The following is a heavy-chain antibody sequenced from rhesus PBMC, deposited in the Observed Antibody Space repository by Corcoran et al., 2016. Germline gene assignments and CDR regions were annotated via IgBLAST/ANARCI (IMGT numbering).Heavy chain of an antibody. CDR2: INPYNGNT. V-gene: IGHV1S2*01. Sequence: QVQLVQSGAEVKKPGSSVKVSCKASGYPFPDYYMQWVRQASGQGLEWIGWINPYNGNTKYAQNFQGRVTMTRDTSTSTAYMELSSLRSEDTAVYYCATVGIAAAGNSDYWGQGVLVTVSS. CDR3: ATVGIAAAGNSDY. CDR1: GYPFPDYY. J-gene: IGHJ4*01. D-gene: IGHD6-31*01.